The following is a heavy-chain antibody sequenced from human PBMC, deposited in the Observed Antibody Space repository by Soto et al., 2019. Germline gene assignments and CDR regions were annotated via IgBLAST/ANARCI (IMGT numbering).Heavy chain of an antibody. D-gene: IGHD3-22*01. Sequence: QAGGSLRLSCAASGFTFSSYGMHWVRQAPGKGLEWVAVISYDGSNKYYADSVKGRFTISRDNSKNTLYLQMNSLRAEDTAVYYCAKGVRPRRDYYDSSGYRGGDAFDIWGQGTMLTVSS. J-gene: IGHJ3*02. CDR1: GFTFSSYG. V-gene: IGHV3-30*18. CDR2: ISYDGSNK. CDR3: AKGVRPRRDYYDSSGYRGGDAFDI.